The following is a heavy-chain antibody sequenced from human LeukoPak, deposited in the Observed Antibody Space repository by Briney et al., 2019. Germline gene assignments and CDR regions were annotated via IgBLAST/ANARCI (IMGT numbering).Heavy chain of an antibody. J-gene: IGHJ4*02. V-gene: IGHV3-23*01. D-gene: IGHD3-22*01. Sequence: QPGGTLRLSCAASGFTFSSYGMSWVRQAPGKGLEWVSAISGSGGSTYYADSVKGRFTISRDNSKNTLYLQMNNLRAEDTALYYCAKISGYYPFDYWGQGTLVTVSS. CDR1: GFTFSSYG. CDR3: AKISGYYPFDY. CDR2: ISGSGGST.